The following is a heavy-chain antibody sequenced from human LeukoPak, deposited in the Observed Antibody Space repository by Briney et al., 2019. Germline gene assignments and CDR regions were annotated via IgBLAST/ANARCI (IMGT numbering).Heavy chain of an antibody. CDR2: INPNSGGT. Sequence: ASVKVSCKASGYTFTGYYMHWVRQAPGQGLEWMGWINPNSGGTNYAQKFQGRVTMTRDTSISTAYMELSRQRSDDTAVYYCARRGALPSYYYYYGMDVWGQGTTVTVSS. CDR1: GYTFTGYY. J-gene: IGHJ6*02. D-gene: IGHD1-26*01. CDR3: ARRGALPSYYYYYGMDV. V-gene: IGHV1-2*02.